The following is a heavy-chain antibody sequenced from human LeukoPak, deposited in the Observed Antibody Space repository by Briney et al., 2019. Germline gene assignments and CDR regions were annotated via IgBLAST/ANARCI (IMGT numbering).Heavy chain of an antibody. CDR1: GGSISSGDYY. CDR2: INHSGST. V-gene: IGHV4-39*07. CDR3: ARTYSNYADFDY. D-gene: IGHD4-11*01. J-gene: IGHJ4*02. Sequence: SETLSLTCTVSGGSISSGDYYWSWIRQPPGKGLEWIGEINHSGSTNYNPSLKSRVTISVDTSKNQFSLKLSSVTAADTAVYYCARTYSNYADFDYWGQGTLVTVSS.